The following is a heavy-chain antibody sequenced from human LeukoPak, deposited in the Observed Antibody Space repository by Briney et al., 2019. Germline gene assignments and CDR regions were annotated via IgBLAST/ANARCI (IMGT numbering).Heavy chain of an antibody. D-gene: IGHD6-13*01. V-gene: IGHV3-30*04. Sequence: GRSLRLSCAASGFTFSSYAMHWVRQAPCKGLDWVAVILYDGGNKYYADSVKGRFTISRDNSKNTLYLQMNSLRAEDTAVYYCARDDSSSWVAFGYWGQGTLVTVSS. CDR2: ILYDGGNK. J-gene: IGHJ4*02. CDR1: GFTFSSYA. CDR3: ARDDSSSWVAFGY.